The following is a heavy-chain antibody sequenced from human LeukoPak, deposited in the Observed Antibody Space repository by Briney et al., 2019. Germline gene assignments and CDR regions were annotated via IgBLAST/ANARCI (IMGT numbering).Heavy chain of an antibody. J-gene: IGHJ4*02. V-gene: IGHV3-30*02. CDR3: ARTQRGGSYSDFDY. CDR1: GFTFSSYG. CDR2: IRYDGSNK. Sequence: PGGSLRLSSAASGFTFSSYGMHWVRQAPGKGLEWVAFIRYDGSNKYYADSVKGRFFISRENAKNSLYLQMNSMRAEDTAVYFCARTQRGGSYSDFDYWGQGTLVTVSS. D-gene: IGHD1-26*01.